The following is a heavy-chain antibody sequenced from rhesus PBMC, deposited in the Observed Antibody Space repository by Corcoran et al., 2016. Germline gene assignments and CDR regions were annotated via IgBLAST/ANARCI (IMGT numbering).Heavy chain of an antibody. CDR2: IYGSSGNT. J-gene: IGHJ4*01. Sequence: QVQLQESGPGLVKPSETLSLTCAVSGGSISSGYGWSWIRQPPGKGLEWIGYIYGSSGNTYYNPSLKSRVTIAKDTSNNQFSLKLSSVTAADTAVYYCASLYSSGWYYFDYWGQGVLVTVSS. CDR3: ASLYSSGWYYFDY. D-gene: IGHD6-31*01. V-gene: IGHV4S7*01. CDR1: GGSISSGYG.